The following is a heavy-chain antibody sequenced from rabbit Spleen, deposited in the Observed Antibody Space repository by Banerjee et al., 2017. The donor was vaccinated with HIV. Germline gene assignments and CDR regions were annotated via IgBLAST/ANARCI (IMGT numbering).Heavy chain of an antibody. CDR3: ARDAGSYDYIDVYFNL. J-gene: IGHJ4*01. CDR1: GFSFSSSYD. V-gene: IGHV1S40*01. CDR2: IDPVFGST. D-gene: IGHD8-1*01. Sequence: VESGGGLVKPGASLTLTCTGSGFSFSSSYDMCWVRQAPGKGLEWIGYIDPVFGSTYYASWVNGRFSISRENAQNTVFLQMTSLTAADTATYFCARDAGSYDYIDVYFNLWGPGTLVTVS.